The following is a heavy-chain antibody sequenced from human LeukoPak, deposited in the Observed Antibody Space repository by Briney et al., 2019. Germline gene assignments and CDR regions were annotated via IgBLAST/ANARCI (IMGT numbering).Heavy chain of an antibody. V-gene: IGHV4-59*01. CDR1: GGSISSYY. Sequence: SETLSLTCTVSGGSISSYYWSWIRQPPGKGLEWIGYIYYSGSTNYNPSLKSRVTISVDTSKNQFSLKLSSVTAADTAVYYCAREEYYYDSSGYDAFDIWGQGTMLTVSS. CDR3: AREEYYYDSSGYDAFDI. J-gene: IGHJ3*02. D-gene: IGHD3-22*01. CDR2: IYYSGST.